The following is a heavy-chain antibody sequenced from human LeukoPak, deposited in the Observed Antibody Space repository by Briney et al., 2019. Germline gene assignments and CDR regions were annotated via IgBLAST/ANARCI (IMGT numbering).Heavy chain of an antibody. Sequence: ASVKVSCKASGYTFTGYYMHWVRQAPGQGLEWMGWISAYNGNTNYAQKLQGRVTMTTDTSTSTAYMELRSLRSDDTAVYYCARVPAISLCGDCYSDDYWGQGTLVTVSS. CDR1: GYTFTGYY. V-gene: IGHV1-18*04. D-gene: IGHD2-21*02. CDR3: ARVPAISLCGDCYSDDY. CDR2: ISAYNGNT. J-gene: IGHJ4*02.